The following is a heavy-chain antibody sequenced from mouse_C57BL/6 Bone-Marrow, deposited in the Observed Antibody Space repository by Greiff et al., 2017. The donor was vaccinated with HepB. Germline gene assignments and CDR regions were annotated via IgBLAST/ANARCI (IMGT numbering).Heavy chain of an antibody. CDR2: IDPSDSYT. D-gene: IGHD1-1*01. J-gene: IGHJ3*01. Sequence: VQLQQPGAELVMPGASVKLSCKASGYTFTSYWMHWVKQRPGQGLEWIGEIDPSDSYTNYNQKFKGKSTLTVDKSSSTAYMQLSSLTSEYSAVYYCARYHYSCGSSLWFAYWGQGTLVTVSA. V-gene: IGHV1-69*01. CDR3: ARYHYSCGSSLWFAY. CDR1: GYTFTSYW.